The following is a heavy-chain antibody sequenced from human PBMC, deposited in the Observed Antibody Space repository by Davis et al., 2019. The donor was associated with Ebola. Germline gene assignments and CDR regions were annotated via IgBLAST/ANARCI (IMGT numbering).Heavy chain of an antibody. CDR3: ARGLSPTITYDILTGYYRGGGYFDY. D-gene: IGHD3-9*01. Sequence: AASVKVSCKASGYTFTGYYMHWVRQAPGQGLEWMGRINPNSGGTNYAQKFQGRVTMTRDTSISTAYMELSRLRSDDTAVYYCARGLSPTITYDILTGYYRGGGYFDYWGQGTLVTVSS. CDR2: INPNSGGT. CDR1: GYTFTGYY. V-gene: IGHV1-2*06. J-gene: IGHJ4*02.